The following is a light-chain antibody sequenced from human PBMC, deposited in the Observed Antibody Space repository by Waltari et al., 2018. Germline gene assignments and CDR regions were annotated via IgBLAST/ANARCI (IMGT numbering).Light chain of an antibody. J-gene: IGKJ5*01. CDR1: QSVSSSY. CDR3: QQYGSSLIT. V-gene: IGKV3-20*01. CDR2: GSS. Sequence: DNVLKQSPATLCLPPWDRATISCRASQSVSSSYLAWYQQKPGQAPRLLIDGSSSRPTGNPDLFSSRWSRTDFTLTISRLEPEDFAVYYCQQYGSSLITFGQGTRLEIK.